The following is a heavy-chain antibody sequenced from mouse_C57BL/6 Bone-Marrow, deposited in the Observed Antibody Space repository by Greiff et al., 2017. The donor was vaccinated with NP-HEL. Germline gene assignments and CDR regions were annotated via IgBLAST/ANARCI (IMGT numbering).Heavy chain of an antibody. CDR2: INPSSGYT. CDR1: GYTFTSYW. J-gene: IGHJ2*01. Sequence: VQLQQSGAELAKPGASVKLSCKASGYTFTSYWMHWVKQRPGQGLEWIGYINPSSGYTKYNQKFKDKATLTVDKSSSTAYMQLSSLTYEVSAVYYGASTVVASYYFGYWVQGTTLTVSP. D-gene: IGHD1-1*01. V-gene: IGHV1-7*01. CDR3: ASTVVASYYFGY.